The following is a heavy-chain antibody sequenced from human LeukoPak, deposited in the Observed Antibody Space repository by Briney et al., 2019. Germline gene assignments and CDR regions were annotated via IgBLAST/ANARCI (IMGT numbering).Heavy chain of an antibody. CDR2: ISSGSGYT. CDR3: ARDGTSYGSGSYNYHYYYMDV. CDR1: GFTFSSYS. Sequence: PGGSLRLSCAASGFTFSSYSMNWVRQAPGKGLEWVSSISSGSGYTYYTDSVKGRFTISRDNAKNSLYLQMDSLRADDTAVYYCARDGTSYGSGSYNYHYYYMDVWGKGTTVTVSS. D-gene: IGHD3-10*01. V-gene: IGHV3-21*01. J-gene: IGHJ6*03.